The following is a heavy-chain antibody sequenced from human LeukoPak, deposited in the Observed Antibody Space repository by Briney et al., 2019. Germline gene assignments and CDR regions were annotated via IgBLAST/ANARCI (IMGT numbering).Heavy chain of an antibody. CDR2: INPNSGGT. D-gene: IGHD3-22*01. V-gene: IGHV1-2*02. CDR1: GYTFTSYG. Sequence: ASVKVSCKASGYTFTSYGISWVRQAPGQGLEWMGWINPNSGGTNYAQKFQGRVTMTRDTSISTAYMELSRLRSDDTAVYYCARGEDSSGYYDPYFDYWGQGTLVTVSS. CDR3: ARGEDSSGYYDPYFDY. J-gene: IGHJ4*02.